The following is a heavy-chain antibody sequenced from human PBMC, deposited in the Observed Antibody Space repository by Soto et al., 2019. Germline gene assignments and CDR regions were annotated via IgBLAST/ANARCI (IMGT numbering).Heavy chain of an antibody. J-gene: IGHJ6*02. V-gene: IGHV1-58*01. Sequence: GASVKVSCKASGFTFNSSAGQWVRQARGQRLEWIGWIVVGSGNTNYAQKFQERVTITRDMSTSTAYMELSSLRSEDTAVYYCAAEDCTNGVCEYYYGMDVWG. CDR3: AAEDCTNGVCEYYYGMDV. CDR1: GFTFNSSA. D-gene: IGHD2-8*01. CDR2: IVVGSGNT.